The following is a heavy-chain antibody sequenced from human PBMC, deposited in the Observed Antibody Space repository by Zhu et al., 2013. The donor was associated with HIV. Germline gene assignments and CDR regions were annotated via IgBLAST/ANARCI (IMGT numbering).Heavy chain of an antibody. CDR2: IIPIFGTA. CDR3: ARDRGGVLGNWYFDL. CDR1: GGTFSSYA. V-gene: IGHV1-69*01. D-gene: IGHD1-1*01. Sequence: QVQLVQSGAEVKKPGSSVKVSCKASGGTFSSYAISWVRQAPGQGLEWMGGIIPIFGTANYAQKFQGRVTLTADESTSTAYMELSRLTSDDTAVYYCARDRGGVLGNWYFDLWGRGTLVTVSS. J-gene: IGHJ2*01.